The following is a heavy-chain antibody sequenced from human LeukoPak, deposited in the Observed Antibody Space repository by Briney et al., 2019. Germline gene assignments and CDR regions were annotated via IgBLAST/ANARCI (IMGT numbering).Heavy chain of an antibody. V-gene: IGHV3-20*04. CDR2: INWNGGST. CDR1: GFTFDDYG. J-gene: IGHJ4*02. Sequence: PGGSLRPSCAASGFTFDDYGMTWVRQAPGKGLEWVSGINWNGGSTGYGDSVKGRFTISRDNTKNSLYLQMNSLRAEDTALFYCARFREGTTHFDYWGQGTLVTVSS. D-gene: IGHD1-7*01. CDR3: ARFREGTTHFDY.